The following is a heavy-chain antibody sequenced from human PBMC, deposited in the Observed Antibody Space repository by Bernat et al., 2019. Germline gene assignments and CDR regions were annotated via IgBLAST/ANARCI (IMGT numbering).Heavy chain of an antibody. CDR1: GGTFSSYA. CDR2: IIPIFGTA. Sequence: QVQLVQSGAEVKKPGSSVKVSCKASGGTFSSYAISWVRQAPGQGLEWMGGIIPIFGTANYAQKFQGGVTITGDESTSTAYMGRSSLRSEETAVYYCASPRGVAAYYYGMDVGGQGTTVTVAS. D-gene: IGHD6-6*01. V-gene: IGHV1-69*12. J-gene: IGHJ6*02. CDR3: ASPRGVAAYYYGMDV.